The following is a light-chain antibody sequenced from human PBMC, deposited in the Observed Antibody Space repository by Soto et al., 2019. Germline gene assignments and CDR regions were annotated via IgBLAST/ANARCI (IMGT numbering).Light chain of an antibody. CDR1: QSVLYSSDNKNY. CDR3: QQYYRTPPT. CDR2: WAS. Sequence: DIVMTQSPDSLAVSLGERATINCKSSQSVLYSSDNKNYLAWYQQKLGQPPKLLIAWASSRESGVPDRFSGSGSGTDFTLTISSLQAEDVAVYYCQQYYRTPPTFGQGTKVDIK. V-gene: IGKV4-1*01. J-gene: IGKJ1*01.